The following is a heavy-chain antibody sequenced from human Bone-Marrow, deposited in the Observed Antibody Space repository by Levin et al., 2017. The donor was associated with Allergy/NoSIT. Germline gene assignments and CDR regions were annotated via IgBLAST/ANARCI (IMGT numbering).Heavy chain of an antibody. Sequence: GGSLRLSCAASGFTFEDYAIHWVRQAPGKGLEWVSGITWNSGTIAYADSVEGRFTISRDNAKNSLYLQMNSLTTEDTALYYCARQRTRTWALHSGPFDIWGQGTPVTVSA. J-gene: IGHJ3*02. D-gene: IGHD3-10*01. CDR2: ITWNSGTI. CDR1: GFTFEDYA. CDR3: ARQRTRTWALHSGPFDI. V-gene: IGHV3-9*01.